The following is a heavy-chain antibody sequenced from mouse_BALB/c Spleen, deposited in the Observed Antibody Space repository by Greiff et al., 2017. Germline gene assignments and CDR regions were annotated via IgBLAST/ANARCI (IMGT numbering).Heavy chain of an antibody. J-gene: IGHJ2*01. CDR3: ARGDVNYVYFDD. V-gene: IGHV5-17*02. D-gene: IGHD2-1*01. CDR2: ISSGSMNI. CDR1: GFTFSNFQ. Sequence: EVQVVESGGGLVPPGGSRKLSCAASGFTFSNFQMNWVRQAPEKGLEWVAYISSGSMNIYYADNVTGRFTISRDNPKNTLFLQMTSHRYEDTSMYYCARGDVNYVYFDDWGQGTTLTVSS.